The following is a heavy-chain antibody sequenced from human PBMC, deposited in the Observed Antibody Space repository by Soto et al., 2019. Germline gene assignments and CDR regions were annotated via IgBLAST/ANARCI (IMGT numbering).Heavy chain of an antibody. CDR1: GGSISSTFYY. V-gene: IGHV4-39*01. CDR2: IYYSGTT. CDR3: ARQKWEQPKWFDP. Sequence: QLQLQESGPGLVKPSETLSLTCSLSGGSISSTFYYWGWIRQPPGKGLEWIGSIYYSGTTFYNASLKGGVTLSAHPSKNQFAVRLTSVTATDTAVYFCARQKWEQPKWFDPWGQGTLVTVSS. D-gene: IGHD1-26*01. J-gene: IGHJ5*02.